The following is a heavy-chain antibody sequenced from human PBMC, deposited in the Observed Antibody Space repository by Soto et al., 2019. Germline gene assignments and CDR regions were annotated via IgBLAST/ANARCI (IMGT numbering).Heavy chain of an antibody. CDR2: ISYDGTNE. J-gene: IGHJ3*02. Sequence: QVELVESGGGVVQPGTSLRLSCAASGFSFSTYPIHWVRQAPGKGLEWVAVISYDGTNEDYADSVKGRFIISRDNSHNTLFLQMSSLRPEDTAVYYCARGNRPLFLYGAFDIWGQGRVVTVAS. V-gene: IGHV3-30-3*01. D-gene: IGHD3-3*01. CDR3: ARGNRPLFLYGAFDI. CDR1: GFSFSTYP.